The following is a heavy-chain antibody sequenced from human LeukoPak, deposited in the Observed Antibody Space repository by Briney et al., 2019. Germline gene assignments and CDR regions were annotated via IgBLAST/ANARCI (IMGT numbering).Heavy chain of an antibody. D-gene: IGHD3-22*01. J-gene: IGHJ4*02. CDR3: AKVYYDSSGYYSVPNFDY. CDR2: LTGSGGST. Sequence: PGGSLRLSCAASGFTFSSYAMSWVRQAPGKGLEWVSALTGSGGSTYYADSVKGRFTISRDNSKNTLYLQMNSLRAEDTAAYYCAKVYYDSSGYYSVPNFDYWGQGTLVTVFS. V-gene: IGHV3-23*01. CDR1: GFTFSSYA.